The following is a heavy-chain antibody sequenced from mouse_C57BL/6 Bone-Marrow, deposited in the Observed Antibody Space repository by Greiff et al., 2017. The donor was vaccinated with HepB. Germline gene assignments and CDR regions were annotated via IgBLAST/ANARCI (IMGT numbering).Heavy chain of an antibody. CDR1: GFTFSDFY. J-gene: IGHJ2*01. CDR3: ARVDSSGFDY. CDR2: SRNKANDYTT. V-gene: IGHV7-1*01. Sequence: EVMLVESGGGLVQSGRSLRLSCATSGFTFSDFYMEWVRQAPGKGLEWIAASRNKANDYTTEYSASVKGRFIVSRDTSQSILYLQMNALRAEDTAIYYCARVDSSGFDYWGQGTTLTVSS. D-gene: IGHD3-2*02.